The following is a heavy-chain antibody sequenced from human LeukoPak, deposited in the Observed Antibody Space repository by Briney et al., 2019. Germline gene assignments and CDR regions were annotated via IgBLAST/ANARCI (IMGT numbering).Heavy chain of an antibody. D-gene: IGHD3-10*01. Sequence: GASVKVSCKASGYTFTGYYMHWVRQAPGQGLEWMGWMNPNSGNTGYAQKFQGRVTMTRNTSISTAYMELSSLRSEDTAVYYCATRPFAMVRGVIIPYYYYGMDVWGQGTTVTVSS. CDR2: MNPNSGNT. CDR3: ATRPFAMVRGVIIPYYYYGMDV. J-gene: IGHJ6*02. CDR1: GYTFTGYY. V-gene: IGHV1-8*02.